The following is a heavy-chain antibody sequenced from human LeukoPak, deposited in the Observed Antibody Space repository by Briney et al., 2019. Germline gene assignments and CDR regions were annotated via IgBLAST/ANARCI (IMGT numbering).Heavy chain of an antibody. Sequence: ASVKVSCKASGYTFTSYGISWVRPAPGQGLEWMGWISAYNGNTNYAQKLQGRVTMTTDTSTSTAYMELRSLRSDDTAVYYCARDLRYSSGWYYFDYWGQGTLVTVSS. CDR3: ARDLRYSSGWYYFDY. CDR2: ISAYNGNT. D-gene: IGHD6-19*01. J-gene: IGHJ4*02. V-gene: IGHV1-18*01. CDR1: GYTFTSYG.